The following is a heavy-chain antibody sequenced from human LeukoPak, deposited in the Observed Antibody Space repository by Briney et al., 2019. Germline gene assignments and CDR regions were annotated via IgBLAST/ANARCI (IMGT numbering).Heavy chain of an antibody. D-gene: IGHD1-26*01. CDR2: IYYSGST. V-gene: IGHV4-59*01. Sequence: SETLSLTCTVSGGSISSYYWSWIRQPPGKGLEWIGYIYYSGSTNYNPSLKSRVTISVDTSKNQFSLKLSSVTAADTAVYYCARTLVGAIYYFDYWGQGTLVTVSS. CDR3: ARTLVGAIYYFDY. J-gene: IGHJ4*02. CDR1: GGSISSYY.